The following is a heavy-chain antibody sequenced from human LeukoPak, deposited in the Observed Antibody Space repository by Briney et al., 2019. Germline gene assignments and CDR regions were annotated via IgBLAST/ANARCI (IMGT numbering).Heavy chain of an antibody. J-gene: IGHJ4*02. Sequence: PGGSLRLSCAASGFTFSSYSMNWVRQAPGKGLEWVSFISSSRSYIYYADSVKGRFTISRDNAKNSLYLQMNSLRAEDTAVYYCARDLYRIVVVPHYFDYWGQGTLVTVSS. CDR3: ARDLYRIVVVPHYFDY. CDR2: ISSSRSYI. CDR1: GFTFSSYS. V-gene: IGHV3-21*01. D-gene: IGHD3-22*01.